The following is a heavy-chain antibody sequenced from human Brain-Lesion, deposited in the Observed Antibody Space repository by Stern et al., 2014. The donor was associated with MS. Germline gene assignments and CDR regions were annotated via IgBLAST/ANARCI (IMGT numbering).Heavy chain of an antibody. CDR3: AKDRQSLTYFFDH. CDR1: GFTFGSCA. V-gene: IGHV3-30*18. CDR2: VSYDGSNK. D-gene: IGHD2-8*01. J-gene: IGHJ5*02. Sequence: VQLEESGGGVVQPGRPLRLSCVASGFTFGSCAMHWVRQAPGKGLERVSGVSYDGSNKYYADSVKGRFTISRDNSQNTLYMQMSSLRPEDTAVYYCAKDRQSLTYFFDHWGQGSLVTVSS.